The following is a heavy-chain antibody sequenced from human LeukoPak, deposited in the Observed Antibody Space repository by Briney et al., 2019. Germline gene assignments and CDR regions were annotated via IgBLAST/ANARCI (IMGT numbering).Heavy chain of an antibody. CDR2: ISSSSSLI. J-gene: IGHJ5*02. CDR3: ARGGVGVVGTWKRWFDP. CDR1: GFTFSSYT. Sequence: GGSLRLSCEASGFTFSSYTMNWVRQAPGKGLEWVSSISSSSSLIYYADSVKGRFTISRGNAKNSLYLQMNSLRAEDTAMYYCARGGVGVVGTWKRWFDPWGQGTLVTVSS. D-gene: IGHD3-16*02. V-gene: IGHV3-21*01.